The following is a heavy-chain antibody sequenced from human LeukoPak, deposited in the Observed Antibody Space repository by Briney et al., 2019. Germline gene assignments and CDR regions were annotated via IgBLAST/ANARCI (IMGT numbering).Heavy chain of an antibody. Sequence: GASVKVSCKASGGTFSSYAISWVRQAPGQGLEWMGRIIPILGIANYAQKFQGRVTITADKSTSTAYMELSSLRSEDTAVYYCARARTVVVPVYFDYWGQGTLVTVSS. D-gene: IGHD2-2*01. CDR2: IIPILGIA. J-gene: IGHJ4*02. CDR1: GGTFSSYA. V-gene: IGHV1-69*04. CDR3: ARARTVVVPVYFDY.